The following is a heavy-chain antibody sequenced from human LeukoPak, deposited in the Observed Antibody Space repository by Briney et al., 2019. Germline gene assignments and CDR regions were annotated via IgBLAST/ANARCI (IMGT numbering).Heavy chain of an antibody. CDR2: ISSSSSYT. CDR1: GFTFSDYY. CDR3: ARVYSYGYFDY. Sequence: GGSLRLSCAASGFTFSDYYMSWIRQDPGKGLEWVSYISSSSSYTNYADSVKGRFTISRDNAKNSLYLQMNSLRAEDTAVYYCARVYSYGYFDYWGQGTLVTVSS. V-gene: IGHV3-11*06. D-gene: IGHD5-18*01. J-gene: IGHJ4*02.